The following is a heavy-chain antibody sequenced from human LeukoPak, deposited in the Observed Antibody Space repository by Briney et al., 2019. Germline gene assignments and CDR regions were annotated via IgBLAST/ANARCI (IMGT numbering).Heavy chain of an antibody. CDR2: INHSGST. V-gene: IGHV4-34*01. J-gene: IGHJ4*02. Sequence: SETLSLTCAIYGGSFSGYYWSWIRQPPGKGLEWIGEINHSGSTNYSPSLKSRVTISVDTSKNQFSLKLSSVTAADTAVYYCARGRRRDYAPSADYWGQGTLVTVSS. CDR1: GGSFSGYY. D-gene: IGHD4-17*01. CDR3: ARGRRRDYAPSADY.